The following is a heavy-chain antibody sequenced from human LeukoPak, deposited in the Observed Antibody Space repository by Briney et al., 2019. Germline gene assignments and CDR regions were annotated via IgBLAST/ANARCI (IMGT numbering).Heavy chain of an antibody. D-gene: IGHD3-3*01. V-gene: IGHV1-8*01. CDR3: ARLDYDFWSGQNWFDP. J-gene: IGHJ5*02. CDR1: GYTFTSYD. CDR2: MNPNSGNT. Sequence: ASVKVSCKASGYTFTSYDINWVRQATGQGLEWMGWMNPNSGNTGYAQKFQGRVTMTRNTSISTAYMELSSLRSEDTAVYYCARLDYDFWSGQNWFDPWGQGTLVTVSS.